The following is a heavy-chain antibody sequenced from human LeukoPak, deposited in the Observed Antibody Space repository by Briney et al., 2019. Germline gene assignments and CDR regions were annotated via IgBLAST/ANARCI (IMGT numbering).Heavy chain of an antibody. Sequence: SETLSLTCTVSGGSISSYYRSWIRQPPGKGLEWIGYIYYSGSTNYNPSLKSRVTISVDTSKNQFSLKLSSVTAADTAVYYCARVGFREPAFDYWGQGTLVTVSS. J-gene: IGHJ4*02. CDR2: IYYSGST. CDR3: ARVGFREPAFDY. V-gene: IGHV4-59*01. D-gene: IGHD3-10*01. CDR1: GGSISSYY.